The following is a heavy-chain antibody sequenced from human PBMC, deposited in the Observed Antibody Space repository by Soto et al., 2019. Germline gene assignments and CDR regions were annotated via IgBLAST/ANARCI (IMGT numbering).Heavy chain of an antibody. CDR1: GFTFSSYG. D-gene: IGHD4-17*01. CDR2: ISYDGSNK. CDR3: AKDGAVNAFDI. J-gene: IGHJ3*02. Sequence: GGSLRLSCAASGFTFSSYGMHWVRQAPGKGLEWVAVISYDGSNKYYADSVKGRFTISRDNSKNTLYLQMNSLRAEDTAVYYCAKDGAVNAFDIWGQGTMVTVSS. V-gene: IGHV3-30*18.